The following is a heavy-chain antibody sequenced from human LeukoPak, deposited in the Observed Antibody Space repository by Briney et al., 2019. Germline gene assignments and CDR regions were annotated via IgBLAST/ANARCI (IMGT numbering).Heavy chain of an antibody. V-gene: IGHV4-39*07. CDR1: SGSISSSSFY. CDR2: IYYSGST. J-gene: IGHJ4*02. CDR3: ASEKRDFWSGYCLDY. Sequence: SETLSLTCTVSSGSISSSSFYWGWIRQPPGKGLEWIGTIYYSGSTYYNPSLKSRVTISIDTSKNQFSLKLSSVTAADTAVYYCASEKRDFWSGYCLDYWGQGTLVTVSS. D-gene: IGHD3-3*01.